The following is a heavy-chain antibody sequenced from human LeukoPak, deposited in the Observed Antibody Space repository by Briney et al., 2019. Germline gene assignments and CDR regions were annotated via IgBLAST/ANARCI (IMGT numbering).Heavy chain of an antibody. CDR2: ISHSGTT. D-gene: IGHD3-10*01. CDR3: ARSGEYYYYGSGSYWFDP. V-gene: IGHV4-59*08. Sequence: SETLSLTCIVSGGSISSYSWNWIRQSPGKGLEWVGYISHSGTTSYNSSLKSRVTISVDTSKNQLSLKLTSVTAADTAVYYCARSGEYYYYGSGSYWFDPWGQGTLVTVSS. J-gene: IGHJ5*02. CDR1: GGSISSYS.